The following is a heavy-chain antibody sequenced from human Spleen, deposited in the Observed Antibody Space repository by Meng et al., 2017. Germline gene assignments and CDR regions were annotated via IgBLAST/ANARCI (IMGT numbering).Heavy chain of an antibody. CDR3: ARGPTTMAHDFDY. D-gene: IGHD4-11*01. CDR1: GGSFSDYY. V-gene: IGHV4-34*01. CDR2: INHSGST. Sequence: VPLQLWGACLLKPSETLSSTCVVSGGSFSDYYWSWIRQPPGKGLEWIGEINHSGSTNYNPSLESRATISVDTSQNNLSLKLSSVTAADSAVYYCARGPTTMAHDFDYWGQGTLVTVSS. J-gene: IGHJ4*02.